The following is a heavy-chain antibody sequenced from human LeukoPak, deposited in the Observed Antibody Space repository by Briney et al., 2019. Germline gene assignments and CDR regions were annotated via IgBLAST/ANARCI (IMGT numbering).Heavy chain of an antibody. V-gene: IGHV1-8*01. CDR3: ARGTTVTTSYYYYYYMDV. J-gene: IGHJ6*03. D-gene: IGHD4-17*01. CDR1: GYTFTSYD. CDR2: MNPNSGNT. Sequence: ASVKVSCKASGYTFTSYDINWVRQATGQGLEWMGWMNPNSGNTGYAQKFQGRVTMTRHTSISTAYMELSSLRSEDTAVYYCARGTTVTTSYYYYYYMDVWGKGTTVTVSS.